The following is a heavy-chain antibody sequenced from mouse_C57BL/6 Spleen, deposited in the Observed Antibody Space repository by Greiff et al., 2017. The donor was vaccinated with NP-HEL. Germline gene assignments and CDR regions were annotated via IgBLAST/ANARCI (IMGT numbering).Heavy chain of an antibody. CDR2: IYPGDGDT. Sequence: QVQLQQSGPELVKPGASVKISCTASGYAFSSSWMNWVKQRPGKGLEWIGRIYPGDGDTNYNGKFKGKATMTADKSSSTAYLQLSSLTSEDSAVYFCARGKYALWYYGVWGTGATVTV. J-gene: IGHJ1*03. CDR3: ARGKYALWYYGV. CDR1: GYAFSSSW. V-gene: IGHV1-82*01. D-gene: IGHD2-10*02.